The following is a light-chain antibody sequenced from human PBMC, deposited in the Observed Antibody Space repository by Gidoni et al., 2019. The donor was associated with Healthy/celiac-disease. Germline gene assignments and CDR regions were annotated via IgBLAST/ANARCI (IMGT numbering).Light chain of an antibody. J-gene: IGKJ1*01. CDR3: QQYNSYSGP. CDR1: QSISSW. CDR2: DAS. V-gene: IGKV1-5*01. Sequence: DIQMTQSPSTLSASVGDRVTITCRASQSISSWLAWYHQKPGKAPKLLIYDASSLESGVPSRFSGSGSGTEFTLTISSLQPDDFATYYCQQYNSYSGPFGQXTKVEIK.